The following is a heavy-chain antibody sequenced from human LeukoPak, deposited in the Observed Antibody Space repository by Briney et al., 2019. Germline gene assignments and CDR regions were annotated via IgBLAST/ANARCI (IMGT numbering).Heavy chain of an antibody. J-gene: IGHJ3*02. CDR3: AISQLAYCGGDCYSDAFDI. Sequence: GGSLRLSCAASGFTFSSYAMSWVRQAPGKGLEWVSAISGSGGSTYYADSVKGRFTISRDNSKNTLYLQMNSLRAEDTAVYYCAISQLAYCGGDCYSDAFDIWGQGTMVTVSS. V-gene: IGHV3-23*01. CDR1: GFTFSSYA. D-gene: IGHD2-21*02. CDR2: ISGSGGST.